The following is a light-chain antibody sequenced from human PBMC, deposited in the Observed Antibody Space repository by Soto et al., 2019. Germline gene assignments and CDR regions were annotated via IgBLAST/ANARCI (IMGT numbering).Light chain of an antibody. J-gene: IGLJ7*01. CDR2: EDN. Sequence: NFMLTQPHSVSGSPGETVTISCTRSSGSIASNFVQWYQQRPGSAPSNVIYEDNHRPSGVPDRFFGSIDSSSNSASLTISGLKTEDEADYYCQSYDITYAVFRGGTQLTVL. V-gene: IGLV6-57*04. CDR3: QSYDITYAV. CDR1: SGSIASNF.